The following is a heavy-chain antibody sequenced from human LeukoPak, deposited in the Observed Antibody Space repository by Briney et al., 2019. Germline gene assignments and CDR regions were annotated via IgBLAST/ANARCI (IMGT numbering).Heavy chain of an antibody. D-gene: IGHD6-19*01. Sequence: GGSLRLSCAASGFTVSSNYMCWVRQAPGKGLEWVSVIYSGGSTYYADSVKGRFTISRDNSKNTLYLQMNSLRAEDTAVYYCARALRYSSGSYYFDYWGQGTLVTVSS. CDR2: IYSGGST. J-gene: IGHJ4*02. CDR1: GFTVSSNY. V-gene: IGHV3-53*01. CDR3: ARALRYSSGSYYFDY.